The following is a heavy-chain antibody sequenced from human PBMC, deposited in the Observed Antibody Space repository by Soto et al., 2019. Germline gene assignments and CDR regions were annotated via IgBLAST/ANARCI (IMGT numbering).Heavy chain of an antibody. CDR3: ASSGSGSLVPYGMDV. CDR1: GGTFSSYA. J-gene: IGHJ6*02. D-gene: IGHD3-10*01. Sequence: QVQLVQSGAEVKKPGSSVKVSCKASGGTFSSYAISWVRQAPGQGLEWMGGIIPIFGTANYAQKFQGRVTITEDDSTSTAYMELSSLSSEDTAVYDCASSGSGSLVPYGMDVWGQGTTVTVSS. CDR2: IIPIFGTA. V-gene: IGHV1-69*12.